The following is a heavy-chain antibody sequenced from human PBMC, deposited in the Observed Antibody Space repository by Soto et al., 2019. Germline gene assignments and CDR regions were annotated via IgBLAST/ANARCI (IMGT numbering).Heavy chain of an antibody. CDR3: ARDLSWGSNWYYYMDV. CDR2: ISSSSSTI. CDR1: GFTFSSYS. V-gene: IGHV3-48*02. D-gene: IGHD7-27*01. J-gene: IGHJ6*03. Sequence: GGSLRLSCAASGFTFSSYSMNWVRQAPGKGLEWVSYISSSSSTIYYADSVKGRFTISRDNAKNSLYLQMSSLRDEDTAVYYCARDLSWGSNWYYYMDVWGKGTTVTVSS.